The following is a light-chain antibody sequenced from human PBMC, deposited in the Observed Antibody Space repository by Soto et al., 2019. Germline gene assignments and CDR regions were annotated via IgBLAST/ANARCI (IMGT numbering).Light chain of an antibody. CDR2: EGS. V-gene: IGLV2-23*01. Sequence: LTQPASVSGSPGQSITISCTGTSSDVGNYNLVSWYQQHPGKAPKLMIYEGSKRPSGVSNRFSGSKSGNTASLTISILQAEDEADYYCCSYAGSSTYVFGTGTKVTVL. CDR1: SSDVGNYNL. CDR3: CSYAGSSTYV. J-gene: IGLJ1*01.